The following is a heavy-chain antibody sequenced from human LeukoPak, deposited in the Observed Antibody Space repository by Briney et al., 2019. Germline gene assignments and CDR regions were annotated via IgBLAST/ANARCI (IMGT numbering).Heavy chain of an antibody. CDR2: ISSSSSYI. CDR1: GFTFSSYS. J-gene: IGHJ5*02. V-gene: IGHV3-21*01. D-gene: IGHD5-18*01. Sequence: GGSLRLSCAASGFTFSSYSMNWVRQAPGKGLEWVSSISSSSSYIYYADSVKGRFTISRDNAKNSLYLQMNSLRAEDTAVYYCARDLGKTGYSYGTNWFDPWGQGTLVTVSS. CDR3: ARDLGKTGYSYGTNWFDP.